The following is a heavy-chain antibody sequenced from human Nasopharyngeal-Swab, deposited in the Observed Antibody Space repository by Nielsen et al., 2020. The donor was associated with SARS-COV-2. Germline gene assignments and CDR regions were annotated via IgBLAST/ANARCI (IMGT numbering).Heavy chain of an antibody. D-gene: IGHD2-2*01. CDR1: GGSFSGYY. V-gene: IGHV4-34*01. Sequence: SETLSLTCAVYGGSFSGYYRRWIRQPPGKGLEWIGEINHSGSTNYNPSLKSRLTISVDTDKNQFSLKLSSVTAADKAVYYCARARGTGYCSRTSCLYYMDVWGKGTTVTVSS. J-gene: IGHJ6*03. CDR3: ARARGTGYCSRTSCLYYMDV. CDR2: INHSGST.